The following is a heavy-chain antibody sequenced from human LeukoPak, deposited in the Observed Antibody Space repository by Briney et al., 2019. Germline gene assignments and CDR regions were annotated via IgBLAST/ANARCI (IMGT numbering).Heavy chain of an antibody. D-gene: IGHD3-22*01. CDR1: GFTFSSYS. V-gene: IGHV3-21*04. J-gene: IGHJ4*02. CDR2: ISSSSSYI. Sequence: PGGSLRLSCAASGFTFSSYSMNWVRQAPGKGLEWVSSISSSSSYIYYADSVKGRFTISRDNAKNSLYLQMNSLRAEDTALYYCAKSPVVVITTHFDYWGQGTLVTVSS. CDR3: AKSPVVVITTHFDY.